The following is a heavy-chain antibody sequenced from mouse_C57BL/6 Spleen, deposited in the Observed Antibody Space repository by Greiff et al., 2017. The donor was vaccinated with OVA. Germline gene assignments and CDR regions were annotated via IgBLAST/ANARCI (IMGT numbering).Heavy chain of an antibody. CDR3: AIREGHGYDGYFDV. CDR1: GYTFTSSW. CDR2: INPSNGGT. Sequence: VQLQQSGTELVKPGASVKLSCKASGYTFTSSWMHWVKQRPGQGLEWIGNINPSNGGTNYNEKFKSKATLTVDKSSSTAYMQLSSLTSEDSAVYYCAIREGHGYDGYFDVWGTGTTVTVSS. D-gene: IGHD2-2*01. J-gene: IGHJ1*03. V-gene: IGHV1-53*01.